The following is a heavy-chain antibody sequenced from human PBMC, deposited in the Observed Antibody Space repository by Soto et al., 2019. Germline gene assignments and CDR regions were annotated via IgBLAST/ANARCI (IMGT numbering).Heavy chain of an antibody. D-gene: IGHD6-25*01. J-gene: IGHJ6*02. CDR2: IYSIGST. Sequence: QLQLQESGPGLVKPSETLSLTCTVSGGSISSSSYWGWIRQPPGKGLEWIGSIYSIGSTYYNPSLKSRVATAVDTSKTGGSLKLSSVAAADTAGDSCRRSGRYGTGVGGEWTTGTVS. CDR1: GGSISSSSY. V-gene: IGHV4-39*01. CDR3: RRSGRYGTGV.